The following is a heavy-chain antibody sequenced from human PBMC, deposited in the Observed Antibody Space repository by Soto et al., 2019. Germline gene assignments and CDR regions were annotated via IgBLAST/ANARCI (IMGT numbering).Heavy chain of an antibody. CDR1: GSTFGTSW. Sequence: EVQLVESGGDSVQPGGSLRFSCEASGSTFGTSWWHWVRKPQGEGLVWVSRIKGDESSTSSADSVKGRFTISRDNAKNTLYLHMNSLRADDTAVYYCARGAFHNYYVDYWGQGTLVTVSS. CDR2: IKGDESST. CDR3: ARGAFHNYYVDY. J-gene: IGHJ4*02. D-gene: IGHD3-3*02. V-gene: IGHV3-74*01.